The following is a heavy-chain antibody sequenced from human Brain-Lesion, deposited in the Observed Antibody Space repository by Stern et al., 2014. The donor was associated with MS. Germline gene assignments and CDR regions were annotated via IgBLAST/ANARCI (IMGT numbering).Heavy chain of an antibody. J-gene: IGHJ4*02. CDR2: FDPEDGET. CDR3: ATLSPGAGGNYYRHFDY. V-gene: IGHV1-24*01. D-gene: IGHD1-26*01. Sequence: VQLLESGAEVKKPGASVKVSCKVSGYTLTELSMHWVRQAPRKGLEWMGGFDPEDGETIYAQKFQGRVTMTEDTSTDTAYMELSSLRSEYTAVYYCATLSPGAGGNYYRHFDYWGQGTLVTVSS. CDR1: GYTLTELS.